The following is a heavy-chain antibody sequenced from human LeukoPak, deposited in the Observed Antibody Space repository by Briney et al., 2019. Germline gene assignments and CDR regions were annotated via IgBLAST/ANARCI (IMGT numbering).Heavy chain of an antibody. Sequence: GGSLRLSCAASGFTFDDYGMSWVRQAPGKGLEWVSGINWNGGSTGYADSVKGRFTISRDNAKNSLYLQMNSLRAEDTAVYYCARKYDFWSGYYTRSSKGGDFDYWGQGTLVTVSS. CDR3: ARKYDFWSGYYTRSSKGGDFDY. V-gene: IGHV3-20*04. D-gene: IGHD3-3*01. J-gene: IGHJ4*02. CDR2: INWNGGST. CDR1: GFTFDDYG.